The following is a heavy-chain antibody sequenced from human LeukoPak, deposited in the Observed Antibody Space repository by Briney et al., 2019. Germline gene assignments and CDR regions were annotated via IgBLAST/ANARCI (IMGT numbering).Heavy chain of an antibody. CDR1: GGTFSSYA. Sequence: GSSVKVSCKASGGTFSSYAISWVRQAPGQGLEWMGRIIPILGIANYAQKFQGRVTITADKSTSTAYMELSSLRSEDTAVYYCARDPPTVTNRVYYYGMDVWGQGTTVTVSS. J-gene: IGHJ6*02. V-gene: IGHV1-69*04. D-gene: IGHD4-17*01. CDR2: IIPILGIA. CDR3: ARDPPTVTNRVYYYGMDV.